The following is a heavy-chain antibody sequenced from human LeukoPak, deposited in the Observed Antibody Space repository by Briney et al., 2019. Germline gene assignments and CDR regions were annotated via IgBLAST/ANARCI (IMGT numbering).Heavy chain of an antibody. D-gene: IGHD3-22*01. CDR1: GFIFSSNA. CDR2: IWYNGGST. CDR3: VSTYHFDSNGYYPFDY. Sequence: GGSLRLSCSASGFIFSSNAMHWVRQTQGKGLVYVSGIWYNGGSTNYADSVKGRFTISRDNSKKTLYLQMSGLRPEDTGVYYCVSTYHFDSNGYYPFDYWGQGTLIADCS. J-gene: IGHJ4*02. V-gene: IGHV3-64D*09.